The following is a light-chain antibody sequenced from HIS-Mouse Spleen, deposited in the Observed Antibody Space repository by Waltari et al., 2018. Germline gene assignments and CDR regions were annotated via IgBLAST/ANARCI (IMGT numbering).Light chain of an antibody. J-gene: IGLJ3*02. CDR1: SGINVGTYR. CDR3: MIWHSSAWV. Sequence: QAVLTQPSSLSASPGASASLTCTLRSGINVGTYRIYWYQQKPGSPPQYLLRYKSDSVKQQGSGFPGRFSGSKDASANAGILLISGLQSEDEADYYCMIWHSSAWVFGGGTKLTVL. CDR2: YKSDSVK. V-gene: IGLV5-45*02.